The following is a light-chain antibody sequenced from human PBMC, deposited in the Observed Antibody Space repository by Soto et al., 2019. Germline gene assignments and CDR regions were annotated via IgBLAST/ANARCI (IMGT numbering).Light chain of an antibody. CDR3: SSYTSSSTYV. CDR2: DVN. J-gene: IGLJ1*01. V-gene: IGLV2-14*03. CDR1: STDIGDHNS. Sequence: QSVLTQPASVSGSPGQSITISCTGTSTDIGDHNSVSWYQQHPGKAPELLIYDVNGRPTGVSHRFSGSKSGNTASLSISGLQPDDEADYYCSSYTSSSTYVFGTGTKVTVL.